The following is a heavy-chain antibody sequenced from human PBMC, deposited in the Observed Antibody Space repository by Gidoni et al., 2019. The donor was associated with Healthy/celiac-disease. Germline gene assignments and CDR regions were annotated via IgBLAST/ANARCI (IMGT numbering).Heavy chain of an antibody. CDR2: IRSKAYGGTT. D-gene: IGHD3-22*01. CDR1: GLPFGDYA. J-gene: IGHJ6*02. CDR3: TRMYDSSGYIALTAYYYYGMDV. Sequence: EVPLVESGGGLVQPGRSLRLSCTASGLPFGDYAMSWVLQDPGKGLEWVGFIRSKAYGGTTEYAASVKGRFTISRDDSKSIAYLQMNSLKTEDTAVYYCTRMYDSSGYIALTAYYYYGMDVWGQGTTVTVSS. V-gene: IGHV3-49*04.